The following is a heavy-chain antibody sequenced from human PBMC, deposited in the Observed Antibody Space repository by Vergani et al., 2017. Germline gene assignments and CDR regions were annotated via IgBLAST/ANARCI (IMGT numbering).Heavy chain of an antibody. CDR1: GGSVSSGNFY. CDR3: ARRYCSTNSWSGFDY. J-gene: IGHJ4*02. V-gene: IGHV4-61*10. Sequence: QVQLQESGPGLVKPSETLSLTCTVSGGSVSSGNFYWSWIRQPAGKGLEWIGHIYYSGNTNYNPSLKSRVTISVDTSKNQFSLKLSSVTAADMAVYFCARRYCSTNSWSGFDYWGQGTLVTVSS. D-gene: IGHD2-2*01. CDR2: IYYSGNT.